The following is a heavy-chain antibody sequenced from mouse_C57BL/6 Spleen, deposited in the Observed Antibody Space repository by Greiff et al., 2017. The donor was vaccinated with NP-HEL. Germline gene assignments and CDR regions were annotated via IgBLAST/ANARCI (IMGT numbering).Heavy chain of an antibody. D-gene: IGHD1-1*01. V-gene: IGHV1-26*01. CDR3: ARRAVVGNSYFDY. J-gene: IGHJ2*01. CDR2: INPNNGGT. Sequence: VQLQQSGPELVKPGASVKISCKASGYTFTDYYMNWVKQSHGKSLEWIGDINPNNGGTSYNQKFKGKATLTVDKSSSTAYMELRSLTSEDSAVYYCARRAVVGNSYFDYWGQGTTLTVSS. CDR1: GYTFTDYY.